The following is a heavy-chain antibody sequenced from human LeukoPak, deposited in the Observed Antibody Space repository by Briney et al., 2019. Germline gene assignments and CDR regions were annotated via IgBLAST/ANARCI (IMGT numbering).Heavy chain of an antibody. CDR2: IYYSGST. Sequence: SETLSLTCAVYGGSFSSYYWGWIRQPPGKGLEWIASIYYSGSTHYNPSLQSRVSISVDTSKNEFSLKLSSVSAADTARYYCARESIKQWLIWGQGTLVTVSS. CDR1: GGSFSSYY. D-gene: IGHD6-19*01. CDR3: ARESIKQWLI. J-gene: IGHJ1*01. V-gene: IGHV4-39*07.